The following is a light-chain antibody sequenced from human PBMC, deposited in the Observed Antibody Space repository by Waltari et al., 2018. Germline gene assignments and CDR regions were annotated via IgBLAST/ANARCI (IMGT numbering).Light chain of an antibody. J-gene: IGKJ4*01. V-gene: IGKV3-20*01. CDR3: QQYATSPLT. CDR1: QTVARNY. Sequence: EIVLTQSPGTLSLSPGESATLPCGASQTVARNYLAWYQQKPGQAPRLLIHSASSRAPGIPDRFSGSGSGTDFTLTISRLEPEDFAVYHCQQYATSPLTFGGGTKVEIK. CDR2: SAS.